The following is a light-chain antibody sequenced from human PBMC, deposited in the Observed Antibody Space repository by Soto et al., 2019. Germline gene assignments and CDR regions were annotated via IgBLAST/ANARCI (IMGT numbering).Light chain of an antibody. Sequence: EIVLTQSPGTLSLSPGERATLSCRASQSVSSSYLAWYQQKPGQAPRLLIYGASSRATGIPDRFSGSGSGTDFTLTISRLEPEDFAVYYCQQYGSSPPTTFGGGTKADI. CDR1: QSVSSSY. CDR2: GAS. J-gene: IGKJ4*01. CDR3: QQYGSSPPTT. V-gene: IGKV3-20*01.